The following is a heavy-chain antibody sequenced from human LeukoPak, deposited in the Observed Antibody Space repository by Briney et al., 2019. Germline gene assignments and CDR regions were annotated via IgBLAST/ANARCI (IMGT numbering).Heavy chain of an antibody. J-gene: IGHJ4*02. Sequence: ASVKVSCKVSGYTLTELSMHWVRQAPGKGLEWMGGFDPEDGETIYAQKFQGRVTISRDTSASTAYMELSSLRSEDMAVYYCAREYYDILTGRMVDYWGQGTLVTVSS. V-gene: IGHV1-24*01. D-gene: IGHD3-9*01. CDR3: AREYYDILTGRMVDY. CDR1: GYTLTELS. CDR2: FDPEDGET.